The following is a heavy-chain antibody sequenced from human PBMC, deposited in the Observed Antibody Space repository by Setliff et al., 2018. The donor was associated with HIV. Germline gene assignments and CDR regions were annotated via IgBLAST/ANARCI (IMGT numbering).Heavy chain of an antibody. Sequence: GESLKISCKGSGYSFTSYWIGWVRQMPGKGLEWMGIIYPGDSDTRYSPSFQGQVTISADKSISTAYLQWSSLKASDTAMYYCAKYSRYSGSYYDYFDYWGQGTLVTVSS. J-gene: IGHJ4*02. CDR1: GYSFTSYW. CDR3: AKYSRYSGSYYDYFDY. D-gene: IGHD1-26*01. CDR2: IYPGDSDT. V-gene: IGHV5-51*01.